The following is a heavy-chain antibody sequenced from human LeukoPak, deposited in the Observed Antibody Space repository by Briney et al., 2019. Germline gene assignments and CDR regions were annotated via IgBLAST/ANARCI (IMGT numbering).Heavy chain of an antibody. Sequence: GGSLRLSCAASGFTFSSYGMPWVRQAPGKGLVWVSRINSDGSSTSYADSVKGRITTSRDNAKNTLYLQMNSLRAEDTAVYYCARSTYYYDSSGYYMYYFDYWGQGTLVTVSS. V-gene: IGHV3-74*01. D-gene: IGHD3-22*01. CDR3: ARSTYYYDSSGYYMYYFDY. J-gene: IGHJ4*02. CDR2: INSDGSST. CDR1: GFTFSSYG.